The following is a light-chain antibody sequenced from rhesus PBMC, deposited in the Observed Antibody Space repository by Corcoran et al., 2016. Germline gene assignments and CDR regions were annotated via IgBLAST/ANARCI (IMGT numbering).Light chain of an antibody. V-gene: IGKV3S9*01. CDR1: QSVSSY. CDR2: GAC. J-gene: IGKJ1*01. Sequence: EIVMTQSPATLSLSPGERATLSCRASQSVSSYVAWYQQKPEQAPRLLIYGACNRATGIPDRFRGSGSGTDFTLIISSLEPEDVGVYFCQQYNDWKTFGQGTKVEIK. CDR3: QQYNDWKT.